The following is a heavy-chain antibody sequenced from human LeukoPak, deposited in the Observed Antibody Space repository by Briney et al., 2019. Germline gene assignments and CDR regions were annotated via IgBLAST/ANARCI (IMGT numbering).Heavy chain of an antibody. Sequence: GRSLRLSCAASGFTFSSYGMHWVRQAPGKGLEWVAVISYDGSNKYYADSVKGRFTISRDNSKNTLYLQMNSLRAEDAAVYYCAELGITMIGGVWGKGTTVTISS. J-gene: IGHJ6*04. D-gene: IGHD3-10*02. CDR2: ISYDGSNK. CDR1: GFTFSSYG. V-gene: IGHV3-30*18. CDR3: AELGITMIGGV.